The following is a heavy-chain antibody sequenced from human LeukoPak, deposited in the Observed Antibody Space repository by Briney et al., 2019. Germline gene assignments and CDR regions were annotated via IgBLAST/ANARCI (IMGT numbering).Heavy chain of an antibody. D-gene: IGHD3-22*01. J-gene: IGHJ4*02. V-gene: IGHV3-21*01. Sequence: PGGSLRLXCAASGFTFSSYSMNWVRQAPGKGLEWVSSISRGSNYIYYADSVKGRFTISRDNAKNSLYLQMNSLRAEDTAVYYCARGGEQYYYDSSGYYTSDYWGQGTLVTVSS. CDR3: ARGGEQYYYDSSGYYTSDY. CDR1: GFTFSSYS. CDR2: ISRGSNYI.